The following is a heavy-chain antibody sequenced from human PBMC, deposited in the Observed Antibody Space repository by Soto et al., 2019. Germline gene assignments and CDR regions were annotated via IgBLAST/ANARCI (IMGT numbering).Heavy chain of an antibody. D-gene: IGHD4-4*01. CDR1: GFTFSSYA. CDR2: ISYDGSNK. V-gene: IGHV3-30-3*01. CDR3: ARDSTLQDFDY. Sequence: GGSLRLSCAASGFTFSSYAMHWVRQAPGKGLEWVAVISYDGSNKYYADSVKGRFTISRDNSKNTLYLQMNSLRAEDTAVYYCARDSTLQDFDYWGQGTLVTVSS. J-gene: IGHJ4*02.